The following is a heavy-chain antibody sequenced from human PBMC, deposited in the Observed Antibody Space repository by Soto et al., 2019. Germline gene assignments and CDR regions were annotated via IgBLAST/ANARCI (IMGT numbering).Heavy chain of an antibody. CDR2: ISAYNGNT. D-gene: IGHD2-2*01. CDR3: ARDLGPKEYQLPNFDY. V-gene: IGHV1-18*04. J-gene: IGHJ4*02. CDR1: GYTFTSYG. Sequence: GASVKVSCKASGYTFTSYGISWVRQAPGQGLEWMGWISAYNGNTNYAQKLQGRVTMTTDTSTSTAYMELRSLRSDDTAVYYCARDLGPKEYQLPNFDYWGQGTLVTVSS.